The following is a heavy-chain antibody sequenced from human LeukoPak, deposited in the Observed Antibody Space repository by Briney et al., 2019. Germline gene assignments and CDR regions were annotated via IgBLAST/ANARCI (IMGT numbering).Heavy chain of an antibody. V-gene: IGHV3-21*01. Sequence: GGSLRLSCAASGFTFSSYSMNWVRQAPGKGLEWVSSISSSSSYIYYADSVKGRFTISRGNAKNSLYLQMNSLRAEDTAVYYCASAYMVRGVFDYWGQGTLVTVSS. CDR1: GFTFSSYS. J-gene: IGHJ4*02. CDR3: ASAYMVRGVFDY. D-gene: IGHD3-10*01. CDR2: ISSSSSYI.